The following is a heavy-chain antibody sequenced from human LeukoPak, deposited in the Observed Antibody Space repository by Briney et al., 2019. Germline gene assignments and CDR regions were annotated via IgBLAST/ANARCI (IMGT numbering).Heavy chain of an antibody. Sequence: PSETLSPTCTVSGGSISSYYWSWIRQPPGKGLEWIGYIYYSGSTNYNPSLKSRVTISVDTSKNQFSLKLSSVTAADTAVYYCARFPRGFYYDSSGYHYYYMDVWGKGTTVTVSS. CDR3: ARFPRGFYYDSSGYHYYYMDV. CDR2: IYYSGST. J-gene: IGHJ6*03. V-gene: IGHV4-59*01. D-gene: IGHD3-22*01. CDR1: GGSISSYY.